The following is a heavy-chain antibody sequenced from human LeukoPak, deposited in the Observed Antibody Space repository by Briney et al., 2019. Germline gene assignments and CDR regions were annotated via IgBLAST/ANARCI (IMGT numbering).Heavy chain of an antibody. CDR2: INEDGSEE. CDR3: ARDTENRPLGN. CDR1: GFTFTTYW. Sequence: GGSLRLSCAASGFTFTTYWMSWVRQAPGKGLEWVANINEDGSEEYFVDSVKGRFTISRDNAKNSLYLQMNSLRAEDTAVYYCARDTENRPLGNWGQGTLVTVSS. J-gene: IGHJ4*02. V-gene: IGHV3-7*01. D-gene: IGHD1-14*01.